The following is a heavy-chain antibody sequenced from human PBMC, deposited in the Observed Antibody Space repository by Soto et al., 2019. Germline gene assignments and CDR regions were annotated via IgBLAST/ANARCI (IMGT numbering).Heavy chain of an antibody. CDR3: ARDWPYCSGGSCYYGGWFEP. V-gene: IGHV1-18*01. Sequence: ASVKVSCKASGYTFTSYGISWVRQAPGQGREWMGWISAYNGNTNYAQKLQGRVTMTTDTSTSTAYMELRSLRSDDTAVYYCARDWPYCSGGSCYYGGWFEPWGQGTLVSVSS. CDR1: GYTFTSYG. D-gene: IGHD2-15*01. J-gene: IGHJ5*02. CDR2: ISAYNGNT.